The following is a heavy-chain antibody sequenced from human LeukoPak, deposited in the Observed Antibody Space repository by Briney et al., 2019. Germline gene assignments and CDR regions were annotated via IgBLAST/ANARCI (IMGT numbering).Heavy chain of an antibody. V-gene: IGHV3-48*03. J-gene: IGHJ4*02. CDR2: ISSSGNAI. CDR1: GFPFSSYE. Sequence: GGSLRLSCAASGFPFSSYEMNWVRQAPGKGLEGVSYISSSGNAIYYADSVKGRFTISRDNDKNPLYLQMNSLRAEDPAVYYCAINGFSSGWYEPYYFDNWGQGTLVTVSS. CDR3: AINGFSSGWYEPYYFDN. D-gene: IGHD6-19*01.